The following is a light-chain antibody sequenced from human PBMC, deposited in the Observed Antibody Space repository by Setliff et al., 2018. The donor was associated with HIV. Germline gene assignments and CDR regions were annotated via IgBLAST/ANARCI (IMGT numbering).Light chain of an antibody. CDR2: ENN. CDR1: SSNIGNNY. Sequence: QSVLTRPPSVSAAPGQKVTISCSGSSSNIGNNYVSWYQQFPGTAPKLFVYENNKRPSGIPDRVSGSKSGTSATLGITGLQTGDEADYYCGTWDSSLSAPVFGGGTK. V-gene: IGLV1-51*02. J-gene: IGLJ3*02. CDR3: GTWDSSLSAPV.